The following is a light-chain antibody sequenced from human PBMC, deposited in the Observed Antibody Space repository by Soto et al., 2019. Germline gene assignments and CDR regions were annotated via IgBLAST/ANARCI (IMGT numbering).Light chain of an antibody. Sequence: DFQMPKSPSTLSASVGDRFTITCLASQTISTWLAWYQQKPGRAPKLLIYKASSLESGVPSRFSGSGYGTEFTLTISSLQPDDFATYYCQPYSRYCKFGKGTRVDIK. CDR2: KAS. J-gene: IGKJ1*01. CDR3: QPYSRYCK. V-gene: IGKV1-5*03. CDR1: QTISTW.